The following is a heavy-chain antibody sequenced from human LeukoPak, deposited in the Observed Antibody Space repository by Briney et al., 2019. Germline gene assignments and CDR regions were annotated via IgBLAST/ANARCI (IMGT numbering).Heavy chain of an antibody. Sequence: SETLSLTCAVYGGSFSGYYWSWIRQPPGKGLEWIGEINRGGSTNYNPSLKSRVTISVDTSKNQFSLKLSSVTAADTAVYYCARGPYYDFWSGYYGAYYFDYWGQGTLVTVSS. CDR3: ARGPYYDFWSGYYGAYYFDY. CDR1: GGSFSGYY. V-gene: IGHV4-34*01. J-gene: IGHJ4*02. D-gene: IGHD3-3*01. CDR2: INRGGST.